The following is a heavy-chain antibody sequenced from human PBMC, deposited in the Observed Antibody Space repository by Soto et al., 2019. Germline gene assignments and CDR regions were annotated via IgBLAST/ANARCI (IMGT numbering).Heavy chain of an antibody. CDR1: GYTFTNYP. CDR2: INTGNGNT. J-gene: IGHJ3*02. V-gene: IGHV1-3*04. Sequence: HVQLVQSGAEVKKPGASVKVSCKASGYTFTNYPMHWVRQAPEQRLEWMGWINTGNGNTKYSQKFQGRVTITRDTSASTAYMELSSLRSEDTAVYYCAREPVTTNTFDIWGQGTMVTVSS. CDR3: AREPVTTNTFDI. D-gene: IGHD4-17*01.